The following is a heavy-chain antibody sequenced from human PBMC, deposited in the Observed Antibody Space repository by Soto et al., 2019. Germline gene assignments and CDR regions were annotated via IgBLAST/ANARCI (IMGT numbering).Heavy chain of an antibody. J-gene: IGHJ4*02. V-gene: IGHV3-30*18. CDR2: ISYDGSNK. CDR3: AKEGGLRLCAWLLHFDY. CDR1: GFTFSSHG. D-gene: IGHD3-9*01. Sequence: GGSLRLSCAASGFTFSSHGMHWVRQAPGKGLEWVAVISYDGSNKYYADSVKGRFTISRNNSKNTLYLQMNSLRAGDTAGEYWAKEGGLRLCAWLLHFDYWGQGTLVPAS.